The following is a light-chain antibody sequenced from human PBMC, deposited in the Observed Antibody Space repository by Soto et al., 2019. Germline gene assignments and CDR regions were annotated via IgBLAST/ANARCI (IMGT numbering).Light chain of an antibody. CDR2: EVS. V-gene: IGLV2-14*01. J-gene: IGLJ1*01. CDR1: SSDVGGYNY. Sequence: QSALTQPASVSGSPGQSITISCTGTSSDVGGYNYVSWYQQHPGKAPKLMIYEVSNRPSGVSNRFSGSKSGNTASLTVSGLQAEDEAHYYCVSFVGGTYVFGTGTKLTVL. CDR3: VSFVGGTYV.